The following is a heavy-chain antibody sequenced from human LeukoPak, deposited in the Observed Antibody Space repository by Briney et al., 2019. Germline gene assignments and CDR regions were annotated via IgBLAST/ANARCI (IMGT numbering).Heavy chain of an antibody. J-gene: IGHJ6*03. CDR2: IYSGGST. CDR1: GFTVSSNY. CDR3: ASQRGYSYGYLRYYYYMDV. D-gene: IGHD5-18*01. Sequence: GGSLRLSCAASGFTVSSNYMSWVRQAPGKGLEWVSVIYSGGSTYYADSVKGRFTISRDNSKNTLYLQMNSLRAEDTAVYYRASQRGYSYGYLRYYYYMDVWGKGTTVTISS. V-gene: IGHV3-66*04.